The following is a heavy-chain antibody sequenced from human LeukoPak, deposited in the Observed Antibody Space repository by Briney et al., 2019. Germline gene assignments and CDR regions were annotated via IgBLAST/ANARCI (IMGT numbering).Heavy chain of an antibody. J-gene: IGHJ4*02. CDR2: ITTSSSYI. CDR3: ARFGGSYYEDY. V-gene: IGHV3-21*01. Sequence: GGSLRLSCAASGFTFSTYTMNWVRQAPGKGLEWVSSITTSSSYIYYADSVKGRFTISRDNAKNSLYLQMNSLRAEDTAVYYCARFGGSYYEDYWGQGTLVTVSS. CDR1: GFTFSTYT. D-gene: IGHD1-26*01.